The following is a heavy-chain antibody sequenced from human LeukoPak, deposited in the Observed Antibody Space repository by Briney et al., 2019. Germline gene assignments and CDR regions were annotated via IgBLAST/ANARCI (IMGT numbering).Heavy chain of an antibody. CDR3: ARDDDYYNSSGLMGY. V-gene: IGHV3-30-3*01. CDR2: ISYDGSNK. J-gene: IGHJ4*02. CDR1: GFTFSSYA. D-gene: IGHD3-22*01. Sequence: GGSLRLSCAASGFTFSSYAMHWVRQAPGKGLEWVAVISYDGSNKYYADSVKGRFTISRDNSKNTLYLQMNSLRAEDTAVYYCARDDDYYNSSGLMGYWGQGTLVTVSS.